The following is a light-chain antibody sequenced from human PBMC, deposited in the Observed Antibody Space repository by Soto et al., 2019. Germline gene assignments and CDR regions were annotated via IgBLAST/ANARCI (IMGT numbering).Light chain of an antibody. Sequence: QSALTQPASVSGSPGQSITISCTETTSDVGSGNLVSWYQQRPGKAPKLMIYEGNKRPSGVSQRFSGSKSGSTASLTISGLQAEDEADYYCFSYAGDSTLLFGGGTKVTVL. CDR1: TSDVGSGNL. CDR3: FSYAGDSTLL. V-gene: IGLV2-23*01. J-gene: IGLJ2*01. CDR2: EGN.